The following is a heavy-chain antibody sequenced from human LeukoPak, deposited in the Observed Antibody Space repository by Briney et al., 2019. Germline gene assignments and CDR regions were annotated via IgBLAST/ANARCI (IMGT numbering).Heavy chain of an antibody. J-gene: IGHJ4*02. CDR2: INHSGST. V-gene: IGHV4-34*01. D-gene: IGHD4-23*01. CDR3: ARDLSNSGYYFDY. CDR1: GGSFSGYY. Sequence: SETLSLTCAVYGGSFSGYYWSWIRQPPGKGLEWIGEINHSGSTNYNPSLKSRVTISVDTSKNQFSLKLSSVTAADTAVYYCARDLSNSGYYFDYWGQGTLVTVSS.